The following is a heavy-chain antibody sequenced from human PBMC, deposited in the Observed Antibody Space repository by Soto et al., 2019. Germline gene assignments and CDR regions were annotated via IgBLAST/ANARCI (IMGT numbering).Heavy chain of an antibody. V-gene: IGHV4-4*07. CDR3: ARGLRGLRYFDWLFAFDY. CDR1: GGSISSYY. D-gene: IGHD3-9*01. CDR2: IYTSGST. Sequence: SETLSLTCTVSGGSISSYYWSWIRQPAGKGLEWIGRIYTSGSTNYNPSLKSRVTMSGDTSKNQFSLKLSSGTATATPVYYGARGLRGLRYFDWLFAFDYWGQGTLVTVSS. J-gene: IGHJ4*02.